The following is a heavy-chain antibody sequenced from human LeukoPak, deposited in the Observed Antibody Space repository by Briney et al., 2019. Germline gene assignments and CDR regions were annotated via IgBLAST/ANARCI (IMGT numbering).Heavy chain of an antibody. D-gene: IGHD3-10*01. CDR1: GFTFSSYA. CDR3: VKGGHYSFFDP. J-gene: IGHJ5*02. CDR2: ISGSGDTT. V-gene: IGHV3-23*01. Sequence: PGGSLRLSCAASGFTFSSYAMSWVRQAPGRGLEWVSAISGSGDTTNYADSVKGRFSLSRDNSKHTLSLQMNSLRAEDTAVYYCVKGGHYSFFDPWGQGTLVTVSS.